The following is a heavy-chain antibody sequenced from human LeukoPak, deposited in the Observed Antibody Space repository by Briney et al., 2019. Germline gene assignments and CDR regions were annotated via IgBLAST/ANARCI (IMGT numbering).Heavy chain of an antibody. J-gene: IGHJ4*02. Sequence: GSLRLSCAASGFTFSSYSRNWVCQPPGQGLECIGEISLTGLTHYNPSLESRVTVSLDKSKNQLSLNLTSVTAADTAVYYCSGENGDFSPFGYWGQGTLVTVLS. CDR1: GFTFSSYSR. D-gene: IGHD7-27*01. CDR3: SGENGDFSPFGY. CDR2: ISLTGLT. V-gene: IGHV4-4*02.